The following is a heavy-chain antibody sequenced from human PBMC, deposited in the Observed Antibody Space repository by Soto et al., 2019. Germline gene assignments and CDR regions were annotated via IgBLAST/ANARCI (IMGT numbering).Heavy chain of an antibody. CDR1: GFTFSRYA. CDR2: ISGSGADS. D-gene: IGHD5-12*01. V-gene: IGHV3-23*01. Sequence: EVQLLESGGGLVQPGGSLRLSCAASGFTFSRYAMSWVRQAPGKWLERVSTISGSGADSYGADSVKGRFIISRDNSKNTLSLQMNSLRAEDTAVYYCAKITGVLATTGSALDIWGQGTVVNVSS. CDR3: AKITGVLATTGSALDI. J-gene: IGHJ3*02.